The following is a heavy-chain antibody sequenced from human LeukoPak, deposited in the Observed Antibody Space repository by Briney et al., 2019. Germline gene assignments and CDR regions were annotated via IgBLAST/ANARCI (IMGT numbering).Heavy chain of an antibody. CDR1: GFTFSDYY. CDR2: ISSSGSTI. D-gene: IGHD6-13*01. CDR3: AREEYSSSWSEPYFDY. Sequence: GGSLRLSCAASGFTFSDYYMSWIRQAPGKGLEWVSYISSSGSTIYYADSVKGRFTISRDNAKNSLYLQMNSLRAEDTAVYYCAREEYSSSWSEPYFDYWGQGTQVTVSS. J-gene: IGHJ4*02. V-gene: IGHV3-11*04.